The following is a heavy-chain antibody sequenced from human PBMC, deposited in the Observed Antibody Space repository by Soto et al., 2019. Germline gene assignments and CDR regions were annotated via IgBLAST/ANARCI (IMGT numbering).Heavy chain of an antibody. CDR2: IFYSGST. D-gene: IGHD6-19*01. Sequence: SETLSLTCTVSGGSISSSSYYWGWIRQPPGKGLEWIGSIFYSGSTYYNPSLKSRVTISVDTSKNQFSLKLSSVTAADTAVYYCARRIAVAGTIAFDIWGQGTMVTVSS. V-gene: IGHV4-39*01. CDR3: ARRIAVAGTIAFDI. J-gene: IGHJ3*02. CDR1: GGSISSSSYY.